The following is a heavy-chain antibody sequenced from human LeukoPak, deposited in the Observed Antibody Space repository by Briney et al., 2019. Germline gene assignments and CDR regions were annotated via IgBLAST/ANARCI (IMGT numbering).Heavy chain of an antibody. J-gene: IGHJ6*02. Sequence: GGSLRLSCAASGFTFSSYAMSWVRQAPEKGLEWVSAISGSGGSTYYADSVKGRFTISRDNSKNTLYLQMNSLRAEDTAVYYCAKATRYFEYYYYGMDVWGQGTTVTVSS. D-gene: IGHD3-9*01. V-gene: IGHV3-23*01. CDR2: ISGSGGST. CDR1: GFTFSSYA. CDR3: AKATRYFEYYYYGMDV.